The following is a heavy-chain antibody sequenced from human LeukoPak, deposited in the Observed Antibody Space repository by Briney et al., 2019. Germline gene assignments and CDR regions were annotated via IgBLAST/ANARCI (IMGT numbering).Heavy chain of an antibody. V-gene: IGHV3-30-3*01. CDR1: GFTFSSYA. J-gene: IGHJ4*02. D-gene: IGHD1-26*01. Sequence: PGGSLRLSCAASGFTFSSYALHWVRQAPGKGLEWVALISYDGSNKYYADSVRGRFTISRDNSKNTLYLQMNSLRAEDTAVYYCARGATYAYYQDYWGQGTLVTVSS. CDR2: ISYDGSNK. CDR3: ARGATYAYYQDY.